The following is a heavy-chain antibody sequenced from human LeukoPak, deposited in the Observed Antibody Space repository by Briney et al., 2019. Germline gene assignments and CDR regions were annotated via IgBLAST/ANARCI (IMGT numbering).Heavy chain of an antibody. J-gene: IGHJ4*02. CDR2: ISAYNGNT. Sequence: ASVKVSCKASGYTFTSYGISWVRQAPGQGLEWMGWISAYNGNTNYAQKLQGRVTMTTDTSTSTAYMELRSLRSDDTAVYYCARVGDYCTSTSCHGGDYWGQGTLVTVSS. D-gene: IGHD2-2*01. CDR1: GYTFTSYG. V-gene: IGHV1-18*01. CDR3: ARVGDYCTSTSCHGGDY.